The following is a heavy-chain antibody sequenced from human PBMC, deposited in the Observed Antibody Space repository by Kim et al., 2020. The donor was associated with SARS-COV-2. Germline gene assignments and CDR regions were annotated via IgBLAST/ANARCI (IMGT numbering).Heavy chain of an antibody. CDR3: ARGVGEEDWFDP. J-gene: IGHJ5*02. V-gene: IGHV3-30*04. CDR2: ISYDGSNK. D-gene: IGHD1-26*01. CDR1: GFTFSSYA. Sequence: GGSLRLSCAASGFTFSSYAMHWVRQAPGKGLEWVAVISYDGSNKYYADSVKGRFTISRDNSKNTLYLQMNSLRAEDTAVYYCARGVGEEDWFDPWGQGTLVTVSS.